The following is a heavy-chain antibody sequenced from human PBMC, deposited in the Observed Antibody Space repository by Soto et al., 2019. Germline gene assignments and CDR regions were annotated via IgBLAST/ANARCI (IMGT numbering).Heavy chain of an antibody. J-gene: IGHJ3*02. CDR3: AKDYYDSSGYLGPNAFDI. V-gene: IGHV3-23*01. CDR1: GFTFSSYA. D-gene: IGHD3-22*01. CDR2: ISGSGGST. Sequence: GGSLRLSCAASGFTFSSYAMSWVRQAPGKGLEWVSAISGSGGSTYYADSVKGRFTISRDNSKNTLYLQMNSLRAEDTAVYYCAKDYYDSSGYLGPNAFDIWGQGTMVTVSS.